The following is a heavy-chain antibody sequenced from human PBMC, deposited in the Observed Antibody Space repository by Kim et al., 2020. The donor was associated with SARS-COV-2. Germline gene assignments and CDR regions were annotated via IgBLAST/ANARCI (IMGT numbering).Heavy chain of an antibody. CDR1: GGSISSSSYY. Sequence: SETLSLTCTVSGGSISSSSYYWGWIRQPPGKGLEWIGSIYYSGSTYYNPSLKSRVTISVDTSKNQFSLKLSSVTAADTAVYYCARSSLRSKIFDYWGQGTLVTVSS. V-gene: IGHV4-39*01. D-gene: IGHD4-17*01. CDR2: IYYSGST. J-gene: IGHJ4*02. CDR3: ARSSLRSKIFDY.